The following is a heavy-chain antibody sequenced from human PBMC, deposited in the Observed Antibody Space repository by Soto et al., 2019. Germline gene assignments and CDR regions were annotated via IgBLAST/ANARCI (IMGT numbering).Heavy chain of an antibody. Sequence: VQLVESGGGLVQSGRSLRLSCAASGFTFDDYAMHWVRQAPGKGLEWVSGISWNSGSIGYADSVKGRFTISRDNAKNSLYLQMNSLRAEDTALYYCAKATMTTVTTDQISYWYFDLWGRGTLVTVSS. CDR1: GFTFDDYA. CDR3: AKATMTTVTTDQISYWYFDL. J-gene: IGHJ2*01. CDR2: ISWNSGSI. V-gene: IGHV3-9*01. D-gene: IGHD4-17*01.